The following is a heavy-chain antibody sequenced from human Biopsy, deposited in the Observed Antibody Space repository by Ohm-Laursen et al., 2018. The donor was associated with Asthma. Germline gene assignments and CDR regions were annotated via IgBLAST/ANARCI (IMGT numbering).Heavy chain of an antibody. Sequence: SVKVSCKAPGGTFSNFAISWVRQAPGQGLEWLGGIMTVFGTTNYAQKFQGRVTITADESTSTAYMEVTSLRSEDTAIYYCASDFPKDYVRCNFQFWGQGTLVTVSS. CDR3: ASDFPKDYVRCNFQF. CDR1: GGTFSNFA. D-gene: IGHD4-17*01. V-gene: IGHV1-69*13. CDR2: IMTVFGTT. J-gene: IGHJ4*02.